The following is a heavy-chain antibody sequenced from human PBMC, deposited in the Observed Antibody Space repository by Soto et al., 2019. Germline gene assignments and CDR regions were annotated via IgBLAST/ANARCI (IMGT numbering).Heavy chain of an antibody. CDR3: ATVDNYYGSVF. V-gene: IGHV3-33*01. CDR1: GITFTNYG. D-gene: IGHD3-10*01. J-gene: IGHJ4*02. CDR2: IWYDGTTK. Sequence: QEQLVESGGGVVQPGTSLRLSCAASGITFTNYGFHWVRQAPGKGLEWVAVIWYDGTTKFYSDSVKGRFTISRDKSKSTLYLQMNSLRVEDTALYYCATVDNYYGSVFWGQGTLVTVSS.